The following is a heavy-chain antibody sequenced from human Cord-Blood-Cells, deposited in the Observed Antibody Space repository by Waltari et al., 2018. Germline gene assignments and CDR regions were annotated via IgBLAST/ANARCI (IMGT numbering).Heavy chain of an antibody. CDR2: IIPNFGTA. CDR1: GCTFSSYA. V-gene: IGHV1-69*01. Sequence: QVQLVQSGAAVKKPGSSVQVSCKASGCTFSSYAISWVRQAPGQGLEWMGGIIPNFGTANYAQKFQGRVTITADESTSTAYMELSSLRSEDTAVYYCARDRHSEDTGYDYWGQGTLVTVSS. J-gene: IGHJ4*02. CDR3: ARDRHSEDTGYDY. D-gene: IGHD3-22*01.